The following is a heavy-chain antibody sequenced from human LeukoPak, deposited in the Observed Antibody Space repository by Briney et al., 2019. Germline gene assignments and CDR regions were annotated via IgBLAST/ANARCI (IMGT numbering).Heavy chain of an antibody. D-gene: IGHD6-19*01. CDR2: ISAYNGNT. CDR3: ARDRQWLDGAWFDP. V-gene: IGHV1-18*01. CDR1: GYTFTSYG. J-gene: IGHJ5*02. Sequence: ASVKVSCTASGYTFTSYGISWVRQAPGQGLEWMGWISAYNGNTNYAQKLQGRVTMTTDTSTSTAYMELRSLRSDDTAVYYCARDRQWLDGAWFDPWGQGTLVTVSS.